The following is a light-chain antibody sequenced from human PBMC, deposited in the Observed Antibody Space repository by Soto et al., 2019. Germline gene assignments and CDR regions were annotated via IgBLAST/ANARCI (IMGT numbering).Light chain of an antibody. CDR2: DFG. Sequence: QSVLTQPASVSGSPGESITISCTGTRSDVGGYNSVSWYQHHPGKAPKLILYDFGDRPSGVSYRFSGSKSGNTASLTISGLQAADEADYFCSSFTSSMTNVFGSGTKVTVL. CDR1: RSDVGGYNS. V-gene: IGLV2-14*03. J-gene: IGLJ1*01. CDR3: SSFTSSMTNV.